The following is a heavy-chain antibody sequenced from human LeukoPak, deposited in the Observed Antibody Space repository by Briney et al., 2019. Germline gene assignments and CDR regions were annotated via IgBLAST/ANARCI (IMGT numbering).Heavy chain of an antibody. CDR1: GDSVSNNSAA. CDR2: TYYKSKWSN. V-gene: IGHV6-1*01. CDR3: ARDQSWTTGFDI. Sequence: SQTLSLTCAISGDSVSNNSAAWNWIRQSPSRGLEWLGRTYYKSKWSNNYAVSVKSRITINPDTSKNQFSLQLNSMTPEDTAVYFCARDQSWTTGFDIWGQGTMVTVSS. J-gene: IGHJ3*02. D-gene: IGHD2-8*02.